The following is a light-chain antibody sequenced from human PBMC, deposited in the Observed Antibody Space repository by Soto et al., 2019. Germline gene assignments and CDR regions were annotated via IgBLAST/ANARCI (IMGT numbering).Light chain of an antibody. V-gene: IGKV3-11*01. CDR3: QQSSNWPLT. J-gene: IGKJ4*02. Sequence: EIVLTQSPATLSLSPGERATLSCRASQSVSSYLAWYQQKPGQAPRLLIYDTSNRATDIPARFSGSGSGTDFTLTIRPLEPEAFAVYYWQQSSNWPLTFGGGTKVEIK. CDR2: DTS. CDR1: QSVSSY.